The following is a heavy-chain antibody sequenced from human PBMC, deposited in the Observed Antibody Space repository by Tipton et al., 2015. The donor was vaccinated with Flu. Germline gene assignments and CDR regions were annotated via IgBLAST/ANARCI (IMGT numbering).Heavy chain of an antibody. J-gene: IGHJ3*02. CDR2: ITSSGSTI. CDR3: AKGLMGAGALDM. Sequence: SLRLSCAASGFAFSDYYMSWIRQAPGKGLEWVSYITSSGSTIFYADSVKGRFTISRDNVKNLLYLQMNSLRAEDTALYYCAKGLMGAGALDMWGQGTMVTVSA. D-gene: IGHD3-16*01. CDR1: GFAFSDYY. V-gene: IGHV3-11*01.